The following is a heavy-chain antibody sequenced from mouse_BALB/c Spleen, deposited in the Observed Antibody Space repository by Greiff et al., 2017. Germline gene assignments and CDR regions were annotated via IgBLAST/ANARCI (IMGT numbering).Heavy chain of an antibody. V-gene: IGHV2-6-7*01. J-gene: IGHJ4*01. CDR1: GFSLTGYG. Sequence: VKLMESGPGLVAPSQSLSITCTVSGFSLTGYGVNWVRQPPGKGLEWLGMIWGDGSTDYNSALKSRLSISKDNSKSQVFLKMNSLQTDDTARYYCARDPNYGSSPYAMDYWVQGTSVTVSS. D-gene: IGHD1-1*01. CDR2: IWGDGST. CDR3: ARDPNYGSSPYAMDY.